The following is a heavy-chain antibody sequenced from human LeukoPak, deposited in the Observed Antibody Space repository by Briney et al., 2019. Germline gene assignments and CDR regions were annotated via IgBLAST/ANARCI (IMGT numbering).Heavy chain of an antibody. CDR2: INPNSGGT. CDR3: AKESGGGVMVYDY. D-gene: IGHD3-16*02. Sequence: SVKVSCKASGYTFTGYYMHWVRQAPGQGLEWMGWINPNSGGTNYAQKFQRRVTMTRDTSISTAYMELSRLRSDDPAVYYCAKESGGGVMVYDYWGQGTLVTVSS. CDR1: GYTFTGYY. J-gene: IGHJ4*02. V-gene: IGHV1-2*02.